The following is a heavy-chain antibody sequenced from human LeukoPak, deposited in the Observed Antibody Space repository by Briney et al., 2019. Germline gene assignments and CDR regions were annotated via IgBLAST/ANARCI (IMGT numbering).Heavy chain of an antibody. J-gene: IGHJ4*02. CDR1: GGSISSSSYY. Sequence: PSETLSLTCTVSGGSISSSSYYWGWIRQPPGKGLEWIGSIYYSGSTYYNPSLKSRVTIPVDTSKNQFSLKLSSVTAADTAVYYCASFRRGWLRGFDYWGQGTLVTVSS. CDR3: ASFRRGWLRGFDY. D-gene: IGHD5-12*01. CDR2: IYYSGST. V-gene: IGHV4-39*01.